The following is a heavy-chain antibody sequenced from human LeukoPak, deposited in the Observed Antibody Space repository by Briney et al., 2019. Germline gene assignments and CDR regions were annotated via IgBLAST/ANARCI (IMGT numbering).Heavy chain of an antibody. CDR3: ALAESTGYLSLRY. D-gene: IGHD3-22*01. CDR2: IYHTGST. J-gene: IGHJ4*02. Sequence: SETLSLTCAVSGASISHSHWWTWVRHPPGQRLEWIGEIYHTGSTNSNPSLKSRVTISVDKSKNQFSLKLNSVTAADTAVYYCALAESTGYLSLRYWGQGTLVTVSS. V-gene: IGHV4-4*02. CDR1: GASISHSHW.